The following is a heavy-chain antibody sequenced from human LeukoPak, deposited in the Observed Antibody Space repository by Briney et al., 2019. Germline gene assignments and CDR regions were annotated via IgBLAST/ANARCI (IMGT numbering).Heavy chain of an antibody. CDR1: GFTFSRYS. CDR3: AREYDFWSGYSGY. J-gene: IGHJ4*02. Sequence: GGSLRLSCAASGFTFSRYSMNWVRQAPGKGLEWVSSISGSSRYVYYADSVKGRCTIPRDNAKNSLFLQMNSLRAEDTAVYYCAREYDFWSGYSGYWGQGTLVTVCS. V-gene: IGHV3-21*01. CDR2: ISGSSRYV. D-gene: IGHD3-3*01.